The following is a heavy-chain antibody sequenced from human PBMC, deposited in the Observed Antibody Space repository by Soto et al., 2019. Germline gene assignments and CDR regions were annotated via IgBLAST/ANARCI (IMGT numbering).Heavy chain of an antibody. J-gene: IGHJ5*02. CDR3: VTHGWGSTRYNWFGP. CDR2: IYYSGST. V-gene: IGHV4-39*01. CDR1: GGSISSRSYY. Sequence: SSETLSLTCTVSGGSISSRSYYWGWIRQPPGKGLGWVGSIYYSGSTYSNPSLKSRVTISVDTSKNQFSLKLSSVTAADTAVYYCVTHGWGSTRYNWFGPWGQGTLVTVSS. D-gene: IGHD2-2*03.